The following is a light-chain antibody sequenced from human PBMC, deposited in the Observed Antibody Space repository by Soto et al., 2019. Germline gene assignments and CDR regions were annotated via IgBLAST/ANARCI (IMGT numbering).Light chain of an antibody. CDR3: GTWDSSLSAGV. V-gene: IGLV1-51*01. J-gene: IGLJ2*01. CDR1: SSNIENNY. CDR2: GSN. Sequence: QSVLTQPPSVSAAPGQTVTISCSGSSSNIENNYVSWYQQLPGTAPKLLIYGSNKRPSGIPDRFSGSKSGTSATLGITGLQTGDEADYYCGTWDSSLSAGVFGGGTQLTVL.